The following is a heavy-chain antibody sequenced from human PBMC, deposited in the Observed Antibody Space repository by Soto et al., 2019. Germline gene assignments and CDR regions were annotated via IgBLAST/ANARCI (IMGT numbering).Heavy chain of an antibody. V-gene: IGHV4-31*03. J-gene: IGHJ6*02. CDR2: IYNSEST. CDR3: ARDLLTYDPGKPHGMDV. Sequence: QVQLQESGPGLVKPSQTLSLICTVSGGTISSGGYYWSWIRQHPGKGLEWIGSIYNSESTYYNPFLGPRHTISEDTSQHQFSLTLHAVNAADTALYYCARDLLTYDPGKPHGMDVWGQGTTVTVSS. D-gene: IGHD3-3*01. CDR1: GGTISSGGYY.